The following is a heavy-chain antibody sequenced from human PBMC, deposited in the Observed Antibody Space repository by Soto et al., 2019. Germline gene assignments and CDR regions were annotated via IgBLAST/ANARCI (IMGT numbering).Heavy chain of an antibody. V-gene: IGHV3-23*01. Sequence: GGSLRLSCAASGFTFSSYAMSWVRQAPGKGLEWVSAISGSGGSTYYADSVKGRFTISRDNSKNTLYLQMNSLRAEDTAVYYCAKVVVVPAATLDAFDIWGQGTMVTVSS. J-gene: IGHJ3*02. CDR1: GFTFSSYA. CDR3: AKVVVVPAATLDAFDI. CDR2: ISGSGGST. D-gene: IGHD2-2*01.